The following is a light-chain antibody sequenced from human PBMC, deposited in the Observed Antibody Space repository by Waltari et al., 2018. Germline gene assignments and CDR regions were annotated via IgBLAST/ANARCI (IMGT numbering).Light chain of an antibody. V-gene: IGLV2-14*01. CDR3: SSYTTSSAPGV. J-gene: IGLJ1*01. CDR2: EVS. CDR1: DSDVGAYYF. Sequence: QSALTQPASVSGSPGQSITISCSGTDSDVGAYYFVSWYQQHPGNAPHLIIYEVSNRPSGISNRFSASKSGNTASLTISGLQAEDEADYYCSSYTTSSAPGVFGTGTRVTVL.